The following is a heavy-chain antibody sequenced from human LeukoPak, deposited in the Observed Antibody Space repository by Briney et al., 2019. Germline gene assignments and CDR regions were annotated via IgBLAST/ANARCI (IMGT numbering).Heavy chain of an antibody. CDR1: RESFSGYY. CDR2: INHSGST. Sequence: PSETLSLTCAVYRESFSGYYWSWIRQPPGKGLEWIGEINHSGSTNYNLSLKSRVTISVDTSKNQFSLKLSSVTAADTAVYYCARDPFDDFDWLWGYFQHWGQGTLVTVSS. D-gene: IGHD3-9*01. J-gene: IGHJ1*01. V-gene: IGHV4-34*01. CDR3: ARDPFDDFDWLWGYFQH.